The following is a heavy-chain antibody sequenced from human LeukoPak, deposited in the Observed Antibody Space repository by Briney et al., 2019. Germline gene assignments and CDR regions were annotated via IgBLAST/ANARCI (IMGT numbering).Heavy chain of an antibody. CDR1: GFTFSDYY. Sequence: GGSLRLSCAASGFTFSDYYMSWIRQAPGKGLEWVSYISSSGSTIYYADSVKGRFTISRDNAKNSLYLQMNSLRAEDTAVYYCAAGSSTTFYYFDYWGQGTLVTVSS. CDR3: AAGSSTTFYYFDY. J-gene: IGHJ4*02. CDR2: ISSSGSTI. V-gene: IGHV3-11*04. D-gene: IGHD2-2*01.